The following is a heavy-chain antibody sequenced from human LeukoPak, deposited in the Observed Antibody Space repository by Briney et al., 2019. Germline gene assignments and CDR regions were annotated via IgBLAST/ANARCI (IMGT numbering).Heavy chain of an antibody. CDR1: GFTFSSYA. CDR3: ARDENYDILTGYIHMDY. J-gene: IGHJ4*02. CDR2: ISSNGGST. V-gene: IGHV3-64*01. D-gene: IGHD3-9*01. Sequence: SGGSLRLSCAASGFTFSSYAMHWVRQAPGKGLEYVSAISSNGGSTYYANSVKGRFTISRDNSKNTLYLQMGSLRAEDMAVYYCARDENYDILTGYIHMDYWGQGTLVTVSS.